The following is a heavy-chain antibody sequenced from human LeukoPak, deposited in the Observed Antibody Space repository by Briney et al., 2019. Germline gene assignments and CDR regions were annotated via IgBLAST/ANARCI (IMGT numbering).Heavy chain of an antibody. J-gene: IGHJ4*02. CDR3: ARVFGAYESRGFDH. Sequence: PSETLSLTCTVSGGSIGSYYWSWFRQPPGKGLEWIGYIYYSGSTNYNPSLMSRVTISVDTSKNQFSLKLSSVSAADTAVYYCARVFGAYESRGFDHWGQGTLVTVSS. CDR2: IYYSGST. D-gene: IGHD3-22*01. CDR1: GGSIGSYY. V-gene: IGHV4-59*01.